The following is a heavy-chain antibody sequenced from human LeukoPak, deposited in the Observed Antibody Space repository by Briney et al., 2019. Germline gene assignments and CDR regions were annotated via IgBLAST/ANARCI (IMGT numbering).Heavy chain of an antibody. J-gene: IGHJ3*02. V-gene: IGHV1-69*04. CDR1: GGTFSSYA. Sequence: SVKVSCKASGGTFSSYAISWVRQAPGQGLEWMGRIIPILGIANYAQKFQGRVTITADKSTSTAYMELSSLRSEDTAVYYCARIGRYSADAFDIWGQGTMVTVSS. D-gene: IGHD3-9*01. CDR2: IIPILGIA. CDR3: ARIGRYSADAFDI.